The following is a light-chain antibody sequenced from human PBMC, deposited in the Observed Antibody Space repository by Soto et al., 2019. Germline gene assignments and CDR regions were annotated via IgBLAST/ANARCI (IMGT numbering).Light chain of an antibody. J-gene: IGKJ2*01. Sequence: EVVLTQSPGTLSLSPGERATLSCRASQSVSNNFLAWYQQKLGQALRLLIFGASTRATATPDRFSGRGSGADFTLTIGRLEPEDSAVYYCHQYGGSPQTFGQGTKLEIK. CDR3: HQYGGSPQT. CDR1: QSVSNNF. CDR2: GAS. V-gene: IGKV3-20*01.